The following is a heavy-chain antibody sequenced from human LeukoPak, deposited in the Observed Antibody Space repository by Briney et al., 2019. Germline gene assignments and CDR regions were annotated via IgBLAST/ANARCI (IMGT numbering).Heavy chain of an antibody. D-gene: IGHD2-2*02. CDR1: GFTFDDYA. J-gene: IGHJ4*02. CDR2: IRWNSGTI. CDR3: AKGPTLGYCSSISCHSD. Sequence: PGGSLRLSCAASGFTFDDYAMHWVRQAPGKGLEWVSGIRWNSGTIVYADSVKGRFTISRDNAKNSLYLQMNSLRPEDMALYYCAKGPTLGYCSSISCHSDWGQGTLVTVSS. V-gene: IGHV3-9*03.